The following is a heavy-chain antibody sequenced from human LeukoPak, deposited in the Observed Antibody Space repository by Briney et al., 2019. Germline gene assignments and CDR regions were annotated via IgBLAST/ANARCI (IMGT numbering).Heavy chain of an antibody. V-gene: IGHV3-7*01. CDR1: GFTFSSYN. D-gene: IGHD3-22*01. J-gene: IGHJ4*02. Sequence: GGSLRLSCAASGFTFSSYNMNWVRQAPGKGLEWVANIKQDGSEKYYVDSVKGRFTISRDNAKNSLYLQMNSLRAEDTAVYYCARGDYYDSSGYLFDYWGQGTLVTVSS. CDR2: IKQDGSEK. CDR3: ARGDYYDSSGYLFDY.